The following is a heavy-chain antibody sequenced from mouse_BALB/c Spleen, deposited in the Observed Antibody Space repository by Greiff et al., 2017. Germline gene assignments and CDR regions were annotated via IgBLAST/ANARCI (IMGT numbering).Heavy chain of an antibody. CDR3: ARWGAYGYDKAY. V-gene: IGHV14-1*02. CDR2: IDPENGNT. CDR1: GYAFSSYW. D-gene: IGHD2-2*01. J-gene: IGHJ3*01. Sequence: VQLQQSGAELVRPGSSVKISCKASGYAFSSYWMNWVKQRPGQGLEWIGWIDPENGNTIYDPKFQGKASITADTSSNTAYLQLSSLTSEDTAVYYCARWGAYGYDKAYWGQGTLVTVSA.